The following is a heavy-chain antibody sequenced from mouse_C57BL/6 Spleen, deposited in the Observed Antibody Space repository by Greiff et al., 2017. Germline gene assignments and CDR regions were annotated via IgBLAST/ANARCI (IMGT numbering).Heavy chain of an antibody. D-gene: IGHD2-3*01. Sequence: EVKVEESGGGLVKPGGSLKLSCAASGFTFSSYAMSWVRQTPEKRLEWVATISDGGSYTYYPDNVKGRFTISRDNAKNNLYLQMSHLKSEDTAMYYCARKGYYKYFDYWGQGTTLTVSS. J-gene: IGHJ2*01. CDR1: GFTFSSYA. CDR2: ISDGGSYT. CDR3: ARKGYYKYFDY. V-gene: IGHV5-4*03.